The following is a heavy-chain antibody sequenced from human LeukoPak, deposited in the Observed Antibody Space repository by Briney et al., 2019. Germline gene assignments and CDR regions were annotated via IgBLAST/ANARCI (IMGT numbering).Heavy chain of an antibody. CDR2: ISGSGGGT. J-gene: IGHJ4*02. CDR1: GFTFSSYA. V-gene: IGHV3-23*01. D-gene: IGHD6-19*01. Sequence: GGSLRLSCAASGFTFSSYAVSWVRQPPGKGLEWVSAISGSGGGTYYADSVKGRFTISRDNSKNTVYLQMSSLSTEDTAVYHCAKTTTGYSSGRYPGWPIDYWGQGTLVSVSS. CDR3: AKTTTGYSSGRYPGWPIDY.